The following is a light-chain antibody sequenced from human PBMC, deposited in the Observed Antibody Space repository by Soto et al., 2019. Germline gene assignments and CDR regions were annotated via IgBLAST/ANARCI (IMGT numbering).Light chain of an antibody. CDR2: VAS. Sequence: DIQMTQSPSSLSASVGDTVTITCRASQTINSYLNWYQQKPGQASKLLIYVASSLQSGVPSRFSGRGSGTDFTLTISSLEPEDFATYYCQQSYNIPLTFGPGTKVDIK. J-gene: IGKJ3*01. CDR1: QTINSY. CDR3: QQSYNIPLT. V-gene: IGKV1-39*01.